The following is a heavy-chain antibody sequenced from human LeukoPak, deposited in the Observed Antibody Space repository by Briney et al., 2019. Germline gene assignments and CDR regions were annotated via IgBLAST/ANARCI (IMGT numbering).Heavy chain of an antibody. CDR3: AREVNRYPHEGNWFDP. Sequence: GASVKVSCKASGGTFSSYAISWVRQAPGQGLEWRGGIIPIFGTANYAQKFQGRVTITTDESTSTAYMELSSLRSEDTAVYYCAREVNRYPHEGNWFDPWGQGTLVTVSS. V-gene: IGHV1-69*05. J-gene: IGHJ5*02. CDR2: IIPIFGTA. CDR1: GGTFSSYA. D-gene: IGHD3-16*02.